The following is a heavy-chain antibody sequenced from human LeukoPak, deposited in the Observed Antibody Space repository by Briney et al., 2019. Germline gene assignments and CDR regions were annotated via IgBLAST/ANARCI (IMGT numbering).Heavy chain of an antibody. V-gene: IGHV3-21*01. D-gene: IGHD3-10*01. CDR3: ARDRVGGSGSLPYGMDV. Sequence: PGGSLRLSCAASGFTFSSYAMSWVRQAPGKGLEWVSSISSSSSYIYYADSVKGRFTISRDNAKNSLYLQMNSLRAEDTAVYYCARDRVGGSGSLPYGMDVWGQGTTVTVSS. CDR2: ISSSSSYI. CDR1: GFTFSSYA. J-gene: IGHJ6*02.